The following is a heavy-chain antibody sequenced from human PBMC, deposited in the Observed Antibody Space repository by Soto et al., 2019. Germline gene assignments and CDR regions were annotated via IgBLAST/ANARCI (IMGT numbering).Heavy chain of an antibody. J-gene: IGHJ4*02. CDR1: GYTFFSFG. CDR3: ARRYCSRADCYSDS. V-gene: IGHV5-10-1*01. CDR2: IDPGDSSA. Sequence: GESLKISCHGSGYTFFSFGMVWVRQVRGKGLEWVGRIDPGDSSATYSPTFQGHVTISADRSTRSAYLQWRSLRASDTAIYFCARRYCSRADCYSDSWGQGSLVTVYS. D-gene: IGHD2-2*01.